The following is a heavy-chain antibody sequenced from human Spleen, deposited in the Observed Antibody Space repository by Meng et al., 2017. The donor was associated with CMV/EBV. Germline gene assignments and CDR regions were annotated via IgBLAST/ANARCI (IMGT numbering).Heavy chain of an antibody. CDR2: ISSSGRTI. V-gene: IGHV3-48*03. D-gene: IGHD2-2*01. CDR3: AREEHLGCSSSTDCYLGIHGAFDI. Sequence: GESLKISCAASGFTFHYYEMNWVRQAPGKGPEWVAYISSSGRTIHYADSVKGRFTISRDNAKNSLFLQMNSLRAEDSALYYCAREEHLGCSSSTDCYLGIHGAFDIWGQGTRVTVSS. J-gene: IGHJ3*02. CDR1: GFTFHYYE.